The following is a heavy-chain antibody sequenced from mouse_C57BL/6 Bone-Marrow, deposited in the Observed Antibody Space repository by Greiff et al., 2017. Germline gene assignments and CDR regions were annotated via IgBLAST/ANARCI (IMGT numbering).Heavy chain of an antibody. CDR3: AREAITTVVATDWYVDV. D-gene: IGHD1-1*01. CDR1: GYTFTSYG. V-gene: IGHV1-81*01. Sequence: VQLQESGAELARPGASVKLSCKASGYTFTSYGISWVKQRTGQGLEWIGEIYPRSGNPYYNEKFKGKATLTADKSSSTAYMELRSLTSEDSAVYFCAREAITTVVATDWYVDVWGTGTTVTVSS. CDR2: IYPRSGNP. J-gene: IGHJ1*03.